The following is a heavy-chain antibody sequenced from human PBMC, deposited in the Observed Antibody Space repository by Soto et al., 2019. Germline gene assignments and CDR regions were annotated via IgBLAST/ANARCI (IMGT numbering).Heavy chain of an antibody. Sequence: GGSLRLSCAASGFTFSNYAMSWVRQAPGKGLEWVSAISSSGGSTYYADSVKGRFTISRDNSKNTLYLQMNSLRAEDTAVYYCAKRSSSSTFDYWGQGTLVTVSS. D-gene: IGHD6-6*01. CDR1: GFTFSNYA. V-gene: IGHV3-23*01. CDR3: AKRSSSSTFDY. CDR2: ISSSGGST. J-gene: IGHJ4*02.